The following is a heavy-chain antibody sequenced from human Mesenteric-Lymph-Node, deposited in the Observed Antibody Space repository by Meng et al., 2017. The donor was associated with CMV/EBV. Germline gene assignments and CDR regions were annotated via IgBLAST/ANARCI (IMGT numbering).Heavy chain of an antibody. J-gene: IGHJ4*02. Sequence: ASVKVSCKASGYTFTGYYIHWVRQAPGQGLEYMGIINLISGSTNYAHNFQGRVTMTKDTSTSTVFMELRSLGFEDTAVYYCAKESPGVYYFDSWGQGTLVTVSS. D-gene: IGHD2-8*01. V-gene: IGHV1-46*01. CDR1: GYTFTGYY. CDR2: INLISGST. CDR3: AKESPGVYYFDS.